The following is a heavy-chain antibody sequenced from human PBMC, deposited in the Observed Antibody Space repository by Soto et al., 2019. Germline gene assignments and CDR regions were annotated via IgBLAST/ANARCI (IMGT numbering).Heavy chain of an antibody. CDR3: ARSPAYFSGSGPSLTWFDP. CDR1: GGSISRGGYY. J-gene: IGHJ5*02. CDR2: IYYSGST. V-gene: IGHV4-30-4*08. Sequence: SENRRDTCTGSGGSISRGGYYWSWIRQHPEKGLEWIGYIYYSGSTYCNPSLKSRVTISVDTSKNQFSLRLSSVTAADTAVYYCARSPAYFSGSGPSLTWFDPSGLAPLVTVSS. D-gene: IGHD3-10*01.